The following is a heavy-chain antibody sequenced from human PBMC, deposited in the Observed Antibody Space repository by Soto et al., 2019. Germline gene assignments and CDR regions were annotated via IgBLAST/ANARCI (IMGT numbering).Heavy chain of an antibody. CDR2: ISSDGMTT. J-gene: IGHJ4*02. V-gene: IGHV3-30*18. D-gene: IGHD1-1*01. CDR1: GFAFSYYG. Sequence: PGVTLSHSCVASGFAFSYYGIHWVRPAPGKGLEWVGVISSDGMTTYYADSVKGRFTISRDNSQNTLYLQMLSLRADDTAIYYCAKDYWNPRYFDNWGQGTLVTAPQ. CDR3: AKDYWNPRYFDN.